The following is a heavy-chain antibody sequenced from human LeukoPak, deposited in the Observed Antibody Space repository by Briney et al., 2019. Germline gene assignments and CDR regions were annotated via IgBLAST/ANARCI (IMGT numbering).Heavy chain of an antibody. D-gene: IGHD4-17*01. Sequence: PSQTLSLTCAVSGGSISSGIYSWNWIRRPPGKGLEWIGYIYHSGSTYYNPSLKSRVTILVDRSKNQFSLKLSSVTAADTAVYYCARDNGDYPYYFDFWGQGTLVTVSS. CDR3: ARDNGDYPYYFDF. CDR2: IYHSGST. V-gene: IGHV4-30-2*01. CDR1: GGSISSGIYS. J-gene: IGHJ4*02.